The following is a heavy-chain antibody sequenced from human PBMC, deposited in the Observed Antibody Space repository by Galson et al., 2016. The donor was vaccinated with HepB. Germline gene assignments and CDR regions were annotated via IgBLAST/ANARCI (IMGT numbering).Heavy chain of an antibody. CDR3: ARRHEYCPPVGCSVDY. D-gene: IGHD2/OR15-2a*01. J-gene: IGHJ4*02. Sequence: SLRLSCAASGFTFSGYGMHWVRQAPGKGLEWVAADSMDGRRKFYADSAKGRFTISRDNSNNMLFLQMSSLTEDDTAVYYCARRHEYCPPVGCSVDYWGQGTLVSVSS. CDR2: DSMDGRRK. V-gene: IGHV3-30*03. CDR1: GFTFSGYG.